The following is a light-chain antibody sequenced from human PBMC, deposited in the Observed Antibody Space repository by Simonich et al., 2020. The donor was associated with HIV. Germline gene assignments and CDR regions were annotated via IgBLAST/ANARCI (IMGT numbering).Light chain of an antibody. CDR2: AAS. CDR1: QSLSSW. V-gene: IGKV1-12*01. J-gene: IGKJ1*01. CDR3: QQAITFPRT. Sequence: DIQMTQSPSTLSAYVGDRVTINCRASQSLSSWLAWYQQKPGKAPKLLIYAASRLQSGVPSRFSGSGYGTDFTLTISSLQPEDFVTYYCQQAITFPRTFGQGTRVDVK.